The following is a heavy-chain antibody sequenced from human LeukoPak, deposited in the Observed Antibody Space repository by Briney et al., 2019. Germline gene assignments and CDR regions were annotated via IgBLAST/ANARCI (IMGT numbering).Heavy chain of an antibody. Sequence: ETLSLTCTVSGGSIRSSYYYWGWIRQPPGKGLEWVSAISNSGASTFYADSVKGRFTISRDNSKNTLYLQMNSLRAEDTAVYYCAKDYPVGATFWGQGTLVIVSS. V-gene: IGHV3-23*01. CDR3: AKDYPVGATF. CDR2: ISNSGAST. J-gene: IGHJ4*02. CDR1: GGSIRSSYYY. D-gene: IGHD1-26*01.